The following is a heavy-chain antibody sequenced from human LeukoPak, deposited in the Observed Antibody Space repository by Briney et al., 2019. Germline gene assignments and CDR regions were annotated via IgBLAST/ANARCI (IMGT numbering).Heavy chain of an antibody. V-gene: IGHV1-46*01. CDR1: GYTFTSFY. D-gene: IGHD3-10*01. J-gene: IGHJ6*02. CDR2: INPSDGST. CDR3: ARGRGYFGSGNYLNYYGLDV. Sequence: ASVKVSCKAPGYTFTSFYMHWVRQAPGQGLEWMGIINPSDGSTKTAQRFQGRVTMTRDTSTTTIHMELSSLTSEDTAVYYCARGRGYFGSGNYLNYYGLDVWGQGTTVTVSS.